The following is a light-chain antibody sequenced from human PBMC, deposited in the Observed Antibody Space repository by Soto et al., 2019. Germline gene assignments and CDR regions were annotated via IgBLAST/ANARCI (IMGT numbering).Light chain of an antibody. CDR3: QQYNDSFPT. V-gene: IGKV1-5*03. CDR1: QNINTW. J-gene: IGKJ1*01. Sequence: DIQMTQSPSTLSASVGDRVTISCRASQNINTWLAWYKQQPGKAPQLLIYKASSLESGVPSRFSGSGSGTDFTLPISSLRPDDFVTFYCQQYNDSFPTFGQGTKVEIK. CDR2: KAS.